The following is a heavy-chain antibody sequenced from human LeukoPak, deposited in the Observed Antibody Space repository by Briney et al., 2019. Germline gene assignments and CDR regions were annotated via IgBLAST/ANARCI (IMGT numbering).Heavy chain of an antibody. V-gene: IGHV3-53*01. CDR1: GFTVSSNY. D-gene: IGHD3-22*01. J-gene: IGHJ4*02. CDR3: ARESDSSPRAFDY. CDR2: IYSGGNT. Sequence: GGSLRLSCAASGFTVSSNYMSWVRQAPGTGLEWVSIIYSGGNTYYADSVKGRFTISRDNSKNTLYLQVNSLGAEDTAVYFCARESDSSPRAFDYWGQGTLVTVSS.